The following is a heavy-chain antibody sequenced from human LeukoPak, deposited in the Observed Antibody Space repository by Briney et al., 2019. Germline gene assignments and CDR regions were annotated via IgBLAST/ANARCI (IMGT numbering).Heavy chain of an antibody. J-gene: IGHJ3*01. CDR3: ARGKYSGFDL. CDR2: TYHRSKWGN. D-gene: IGHD2-15*01. CDR1: GDSFSTNSVA. Sequence: SQTLSLTCAISGDSFSTNSVAWNWIRQSPSRGLEWLGRTYHRSKWGNDYAVSVKSRITINPDTSKNQFSLQLNSVTPDDTALYYCARGKYSGFDLWGQGTMVTVSS. V-gene: IGHV6-1*01.